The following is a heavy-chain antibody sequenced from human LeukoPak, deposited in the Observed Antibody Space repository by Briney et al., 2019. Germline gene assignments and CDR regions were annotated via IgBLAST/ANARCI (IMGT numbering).Heavy chain of an antibody. CDR3: ARELSPSGNYDC. CDR2: INPSGGST. D-gene: IGHD1-26*01. CDR1: GYTFTSYH. V-gene: IGHV1-46*01. Sequence: ASVKVSCKASGYTFTSYHMHWVRQAPGQGVEWMGIINPSGGSTSYAQKFQGRVTVTRGTSTSTVYMELSSLRSEDTAVYYCARELSPSGNYDCWGQGTLVTVSS. J-gene: IGHJ4*02.